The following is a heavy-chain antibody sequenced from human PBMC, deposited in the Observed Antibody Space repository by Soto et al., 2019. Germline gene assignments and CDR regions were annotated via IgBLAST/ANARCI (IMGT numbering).Heavy chain of an antibody. Sequence: GGSLRLSCAASGFTFSSYAMHWVRQAPGKGLEWVAVISYDGSNKYYADSVKGRFTISRDNSKNTLYLQMNSLRAEDTAVYYCARGNVLLWFGYDSYNWFDPWGQGTLVTVSS. J-gene: IGHJ5*02. CDR1: GFTFSSYA. CDR3: ARGNVLLWFGYDSYNWFDP. D-gene: IGHD3-10*01. V-gene: IGHV3-30-3*01. CDR2: ISYDGSNK.